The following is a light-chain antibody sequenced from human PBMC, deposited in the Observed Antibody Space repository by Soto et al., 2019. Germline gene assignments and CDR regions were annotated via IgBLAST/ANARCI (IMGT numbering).Light chain of an antibody. J-gene: IGLJ2*01. V-gene: IGLV2-14*01. CDR1: SSDVGGYNY. Sequence: QYALTQPASVSGSPGQSITISCTGTSSDVGGYNYVSWYQQHPGKAPKLMIYDVSNRPSGVSNRFSGSKSGNTASLTISGLQAEDEADYYCSSYTSSSSLGGVFGGGTKLTLL. CDR2: DVS. CDR3: SSYTSSSSLGGV.